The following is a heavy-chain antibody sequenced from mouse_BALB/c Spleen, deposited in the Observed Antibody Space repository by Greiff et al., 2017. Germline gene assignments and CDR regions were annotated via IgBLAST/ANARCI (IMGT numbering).Heavy chain of an antibody. CDR1: GYSITSDYA. CDR2: ISYSGST. Sequence: EVQLVESGPGLVKPSQSLSLTCTVTGYSITSDYAWNWIRQFPGNKLEWMGYISYSGSTSYNPSLKSRISITRDTSKNQFFLQLNSVTTEDTATYCCARLCYGSYWYFDVWGAGTTVTVSS. D-gene: IGHD1-1*01. J-gene: IGHJ1*01. V-gene: IGHV3-2*02. CDR3: ARLCYGSYWYFDV.